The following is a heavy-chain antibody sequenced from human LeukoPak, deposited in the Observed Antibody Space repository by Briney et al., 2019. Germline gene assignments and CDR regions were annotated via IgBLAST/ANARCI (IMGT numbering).Heavy chain of an antibody. J-gene: IGHJ4*02. CDR3: ARGKLGTGFDY. Sequence: SQTLSRTCAISEDRVSSNSAAWNSIRQSPSRGLEWLGRTYYGSKWYSDYAVSVKSRVTINPGTSKNQFSLQRNSVTPDDTAVYYCARGKLGTGFDYWGQGTLVTVSS. CDR1: EDRVSSNSAA. D-gene: IGHD7-27*01. CDR2: TYYGSKWYS. V-gene: IGHV6-1*01.